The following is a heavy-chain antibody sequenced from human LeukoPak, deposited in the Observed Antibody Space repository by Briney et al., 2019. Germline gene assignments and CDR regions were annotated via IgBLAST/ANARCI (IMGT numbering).Heavy chain of an antibody. CDR3: AKTKYIYPRWDDAFDI. D-gene: IGHD1-26*01. CDR1: GFTFSSYA. Sequence: GGSLRLSCAASGFTFSSYAMSWVRQAPGKGLEWVSAISGSGDSSYYTDSVKGRFTISRHNSKNTLYLQMSSLRAEDTAVYYCAKTKYIYPRWDDAFDIWGQGTMVTVSS. J-gene: IGHJ3*02. CDR2: ISGSGDSS. V-gene: IGHV3-23*01.